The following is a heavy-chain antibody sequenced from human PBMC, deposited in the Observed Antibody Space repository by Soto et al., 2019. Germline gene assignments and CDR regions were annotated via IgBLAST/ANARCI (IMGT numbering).Heavy chain of an antibody. CDR3: ARVGELRSQAFDI. D-gene: IGHD1-7*01. Sequence: XSVKVSFKASGYTFTSYAMHLVRHSPGQRLEWMGRINAGNDNTKHSQKFQGRVAITRDTSASTAYMELSSLRSEDTAVYYCARVGELRSQAFDIWGQGTMVTVSS. CDR1: GYTFTSYA. V-gene: IGHV1-3*01. CDR2: INAGNDNT. J-gene: IGHJ3*02.